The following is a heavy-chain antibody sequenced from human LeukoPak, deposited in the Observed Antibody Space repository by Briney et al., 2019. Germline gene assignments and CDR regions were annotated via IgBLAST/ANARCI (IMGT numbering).Heavy chain of an antibody. V-gene: IGHV3-53*01. J-gene: IGHJ4*02. CDR1: GFTVSSNY. Sequence: PGGSLRLSCAASGFTVSSNYMSWVRQAPGKGLEWVSVIYSGGSTNYADSVKGRFTISRDNSKNTLYLQMNSLRAEDTAVYYCARELISRRGNYFDYWGQGTLVTVSS. CDR2: IYSGGST. CDR3: ARELISRRGNYFDY. D-gene: IGHD3-3*02.